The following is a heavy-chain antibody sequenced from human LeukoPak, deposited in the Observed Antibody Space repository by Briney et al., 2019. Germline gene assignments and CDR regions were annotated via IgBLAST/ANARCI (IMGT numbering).Heavy chain of an antibody. CDR3: ARVGDTYCGGDCYIFDY. D-gene: IGHD2-21*02. CDR1: VYTFTGSY. CDR2: INPNSGGT. Sequence: ASVKVSCKASVYTFTGSYIHWGRQAPGQGLEWMGWINPNSGGTNYAQKFQGRVTMTRDTSISTAYMELSRLKSDDTAVYYCARVGDTYCGGDCYIFDYWGQGTLVTVSS. J-gene: IGHJ4*02. V-gene: IGHV1-2*02.